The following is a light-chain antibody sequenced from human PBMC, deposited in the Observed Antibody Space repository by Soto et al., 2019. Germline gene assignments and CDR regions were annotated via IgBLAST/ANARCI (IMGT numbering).Light chain of an antibody. V-gene: IGKV1-5*01. CDR3: HQYNTYWT. Sequence: DIQMTQSPSTVSASVGDRVTITCRASQRISTWLAWYQQRPGKAPKLLIYGASTLESGVPSRFSGSGSGTEFTLTISSLQAEDFATYYCHQYNTYWTFGQGTKV. CDR1: QRISTW. J-gene: IGKJ1*01. CDR2: GAS.